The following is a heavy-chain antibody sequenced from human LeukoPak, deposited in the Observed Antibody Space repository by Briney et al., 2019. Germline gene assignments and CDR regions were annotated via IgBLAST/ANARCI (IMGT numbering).Heavy chain of an antibody. D-gene: IGHD3-10*01. CDR2: IIPIFGTA. Sequence: SVKVSCKASGGTFSSYAISWVRQAPGQGLEWMGGIIPIFGTANYAQKFQGRVTITADESTSTAYMELSSLRSEDTAVYYCARDAARLLWFGELGAWFDPWGQGTLVTVSS. CDR1: GGTFSSYA. CDR3: ARDAARLLWFGELGAWFDP. V-gene: IGHV1-69*13. J-gene: IGHJ5*02.